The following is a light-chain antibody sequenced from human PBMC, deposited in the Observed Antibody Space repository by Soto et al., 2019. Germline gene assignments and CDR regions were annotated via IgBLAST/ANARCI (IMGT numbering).Light chain of an antibody. CDR3: QQTLSFPPT. CDR1: QAIDSW. J-gene: IGKJ1*01. V-gene: IGKV1-12*01. CDR2: TGF. Sequence: DIQMTQSPSSVSASVGDRVTITCRASQAIDSWLAWYQQKPGEAPKLLILTGFLLHSGVPPRFSGSGSGTDFTLTISSLQPEDFATYYCQQTLSFPPTFGQGTKV.